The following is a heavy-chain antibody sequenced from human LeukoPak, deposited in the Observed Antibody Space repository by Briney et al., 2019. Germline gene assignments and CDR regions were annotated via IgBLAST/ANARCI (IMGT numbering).Heavy chain of an antibody. CDR1: GYTSTGYY. Sequence: ASVKVSCKASGYTSTGYYMHWVRQATGQGLEWMGWINPNSGGTNYAQKFQGRVTMTRDTSISTAYMELSRLRSDDTAVYYCAREYGHYDSSGYYLWAFDIWGQGTMVTVSS. J-gene: IGHJ3*02. CDR3: AREYGHYDSSGYYLWAFDI. V-gene: IGHV1-2*02. D-gene: IGHD3-22*01. CDR2: INPNSGGT.